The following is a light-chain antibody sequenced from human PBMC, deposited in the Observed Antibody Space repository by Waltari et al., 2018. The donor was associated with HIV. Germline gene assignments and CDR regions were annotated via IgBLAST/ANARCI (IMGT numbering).Light chain of an antibody. CDR1: QSILYSSNNRNY. CDR2: WAS. V-gene: IGKV4-1*01. CDR3: QQYDSTPLT. J-gene: IGKJ4*01. Sequence: DIVMTQSPDSLAVSLGERATINCQSSQSILYSSNNRNYLAWYQQKPGQRPKLLIYWASTRESGVPDRFTGNGSGTDFTLTISSLQAEDVAVYYCQQYDSTPLTFGGGTKVEIK.